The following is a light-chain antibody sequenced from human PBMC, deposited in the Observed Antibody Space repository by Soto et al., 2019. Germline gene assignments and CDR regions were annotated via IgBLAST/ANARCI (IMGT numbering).Light chain of an antibody. CDR3: LSYDSSHVV. CDR1: SSNIGAGYD. J-gene: IGLJ2*01. Sequence: QSVLTQPPSVSGAPGQRVTISCTGSSSNIGAGYDVHWYQQLPGTSPKLLIYGNSNRPSGVPDRFAGSKSGTSASLAIAGLQAEDEADYYCLSYDSSHVVFGGGTKLTVL. CDR2: GNS. V-gene: IGLV1-40*01.